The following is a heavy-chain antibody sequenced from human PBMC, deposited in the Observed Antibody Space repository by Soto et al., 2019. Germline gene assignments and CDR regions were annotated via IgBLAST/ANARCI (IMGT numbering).Heavy chain of an antibody. J-gene: IGHJ4*02. CDR3: ARAEFLFDY. Sequence: LRLSCEAAGFTFSSHAMHWVRQAPGKGLEWVAVISYDGSNKYYADSVKGRFIISRDNSKNTLYLQMDSLRVDDTAVYYCARAEFLFDYWGQGTLVTVSS. D-gene: IGHD2-21*01. CDR2: ISYDGSNK. V-gene: IGHV3-30-3*01. CDR1: GFTFSSHA.